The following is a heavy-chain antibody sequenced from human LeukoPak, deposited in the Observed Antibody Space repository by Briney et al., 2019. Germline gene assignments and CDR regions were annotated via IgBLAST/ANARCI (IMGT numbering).Heavy chain of an antibody. D-gene: IGHD2-8*02. V-gene: IGHV1-18*01. CDR3: AILAEARKNYYYYYYGMDV. Sequence: GASVKVSCKASGYTFTSYGISWVRQAPGQGLEWMGWISAYNGNTNYAQKLQGRVTMTTDTSTSTAYMELRSLRSDDTAVYYCAILAEARKNYYYYYYGMDVWGQGTTVTVSS. J-gene: IGHJ6*02. CDR1: GYTFTSYG. CDR2: ISAYNGNT.